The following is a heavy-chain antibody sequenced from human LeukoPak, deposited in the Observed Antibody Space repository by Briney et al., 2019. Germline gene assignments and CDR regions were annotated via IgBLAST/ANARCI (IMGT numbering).Heavy chain of an antibody. CDR1: GGSISSSSYY. D-gene: IGHD2-21*02. J-gene: IGHJ5*02. CDR3: ARRLTQCDCFDP. V-gene: IGHV4-39*01. CDR2: VYYSGST. Sequence: SETLSLTCTVSGGSISSSSYYWGWIRQPPGKGLEWIGSVYYSGSTYYNPSLKSRVTISVDTSKNQFSLHLNSVTPEDTAVYYCARRLTQCDCFDPWGQGILVTVSS.